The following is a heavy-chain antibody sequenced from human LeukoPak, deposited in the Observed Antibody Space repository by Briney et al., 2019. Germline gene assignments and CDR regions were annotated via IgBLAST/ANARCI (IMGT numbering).Heavy chain of an antibody. V-gene: IGHV3-30*18. CDR2: ISYDGSNK. D-gene: IGHD2-2*01. CDR1: GFTFSSYG. CDR3: AKDLCSSTSCYIYYYYGMDV. Sequence: GGSLRLSCAASGFTFSSYGMHWVRQAPGKGLEWVAVISYDGSNKYYADSVKGRFTISRDNSKNPPYLQMNSLRAEDTAVYYCAKDLCSSTSCYIYYYYGMDVWDQGTTVTVSS. J-gene: IGHJ6*02.